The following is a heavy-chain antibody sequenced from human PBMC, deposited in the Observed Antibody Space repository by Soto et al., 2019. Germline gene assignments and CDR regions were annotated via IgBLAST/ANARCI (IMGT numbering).Heavy chain of an antibody. CDR2: IYATGTT. D-gene: IGHD1-1*01. J-gene: IGHJ5*02. CDR1: GASIIGFY. Sequence: SGTLSITCTVSGASIIGFYWSWIRKSAGKGLEWIGRIYATGTTDYNPSLKSRVMMSVDTSKKQFSLKLRSVTAADTAVYYCVRDGTKTLRDWFDPWGQGISVTVS. V-gene: IGHV4-4*07. CDR3: VRDGTKTLRDWFDP.